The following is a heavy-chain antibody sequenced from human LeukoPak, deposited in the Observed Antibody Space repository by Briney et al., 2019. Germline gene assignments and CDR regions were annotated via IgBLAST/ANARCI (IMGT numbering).Heavy chain of an antibody. V-gene: IGHV4-59*01. CDR1: GGSIGSYY. D-gene: IGHD3-22*01. J-gene: IGHJ4*02. CDR3: ARVLPTYYYDSSGYSDLNYSDY. Sequence: SETLSLTCTVSGGSIGSYYWSWIRQPPGKGLEWIGYIYYSGSTNYNPSLKSRITISVDTSKNQYSLKLSSVTAADTAVYYCARVLPTYYYDSSGYSDLNYSDYWGQGTLVTVSS. CDR2: IYYSGST.